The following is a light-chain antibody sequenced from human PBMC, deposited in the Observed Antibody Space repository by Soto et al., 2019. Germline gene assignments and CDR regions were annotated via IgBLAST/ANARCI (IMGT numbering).Light chain of an antibody. V-gene: IGKV3-15*01. CDR2: GAS. CDR1: QSVSSN. CDR3: QQYNNWWT. Sequence: GTLSVSPGERATLSCRASQSVSSNLAWYQQKPGQAPRLLIYGASTRATGIPARFSGSGSGTEFTLTISSLQSEDFAVYYCQQYNNWWTFGQGTKVDI. J-gene: IGKJ1*01.